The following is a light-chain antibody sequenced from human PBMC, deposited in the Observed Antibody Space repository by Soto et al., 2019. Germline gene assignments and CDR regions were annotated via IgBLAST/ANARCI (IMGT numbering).Light chain of an antibody. V-gene: IGKV1-8*01. CDR1: QGISSY. CDR3: QQYNNWPWT. Sequence: AIRMTQSPSSFSASTGDRVTITCRASQGISSYLAWYQQKPGKAPKLLIYAASTLQSGVPSRFSGSGSGTELTLTISSLQSEDFAVYYCQQYNNWPWTFGQGTKVDIK. J-gene: IGKJ1*01. CDR2: AAS.